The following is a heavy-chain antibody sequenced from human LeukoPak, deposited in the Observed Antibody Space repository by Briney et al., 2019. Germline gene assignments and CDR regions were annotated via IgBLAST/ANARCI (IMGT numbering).Heavy chain of an antibody. V-gene: IGHV4-38-2*01. Sequence: SETLSLTCAVSGYSISNGYYWVWIRRPPGRGLGGFGSLYHSDSAYYNTSLRSRVSMSVDTSKNQYSLTLSFVTAADTAVYYCARQHDSYYYYYIDVWGSGTTVTVSS. CDR2: LYHSDSA. J-gene: IGHJ6*03. CDR1: GYSISNGYY. CDR3: ARQHDSYYYYYIDV.